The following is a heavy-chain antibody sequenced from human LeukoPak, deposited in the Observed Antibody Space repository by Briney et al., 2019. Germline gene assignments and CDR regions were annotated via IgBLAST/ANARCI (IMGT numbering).Heavy chain of an antibody. J-gene: IGHJ4*02. CDR1: GFTFDDYG. Sequence: GGSLRLSCAASGFTFDDYGMSWVRQAPGKGLEWVSYISSGSTIYYADSVKGRFTISRDNAKNSLYLQMNSLRAEDTAVYYCASRTSYYDSSGYFWWGQGTLVTVSS. CDR3: ASRTSYYDSSGYFW. CDR2: ISSGSTI. D-gene: IGHD3-22*01. V-gene: IGHV3-69-1*01.